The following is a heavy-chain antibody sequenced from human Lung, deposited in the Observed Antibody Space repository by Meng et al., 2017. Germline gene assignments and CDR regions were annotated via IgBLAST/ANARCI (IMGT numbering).Heavy chain of an antibody. J-gene: IGHJ4*02. CDR1: GGSFSDYY. V-gene: IGHV4-34*01. CDR2: INHSGST. Sequence: GQVPSGGAGRLKPSETLSLTCVVSGGSFSDYYWSWIRQPPGKGLEWIGEINHSGSTNYNPSLESRATISVDTSQNNLSLKLSSVTAADSAVYYCARGPTTMAHDFDYWGQGTLVTVSS. D-gene: IGHD4-11*01. CDR3: ARGPTTMAHDFDY.